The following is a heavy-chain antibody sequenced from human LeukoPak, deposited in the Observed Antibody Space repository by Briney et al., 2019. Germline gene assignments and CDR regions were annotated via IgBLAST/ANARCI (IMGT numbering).Heavy chain of an antibody. D-gene: IGHD2-2*01. CDR1: GFTFSSYS. J-gene: IGHJ3*02. CDR3: ASLVVVPAANDAFDI. V-gene: IGHV3-48*04. CDR2: ISSSSSTI. Sequence: GGSLRLSCAASGFTFSSYSMNWVRQAPGKGLEWVSYISSSSSTIYYADSVKGRFTISRDNAKNSLYLQMNSLRAEDTAVYYCASLVVVPAANDAFDIWGQGTMVTVSS.